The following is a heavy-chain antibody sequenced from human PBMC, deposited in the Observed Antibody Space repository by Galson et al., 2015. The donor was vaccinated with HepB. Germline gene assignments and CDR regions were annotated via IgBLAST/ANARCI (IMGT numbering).Heavy chain of an antibody. CDR1: GYTFTSHD. J-gene: IGHJ6*03. CDR3: ARGGRKTWVPATIKYYYYYMDV. V-gene: IGHV1-8*01. D-gene: IGHD1-26*01. CDR2: MNPNSGNT. Sequence: SVKVSCKASGYTFTSHDIKWVRQATGQGLEWMGWMNPNSGNTGYAQKFQGRVSMTRNTSINTAYMELRSLRSEDTAVYYCARGGRKTWVPATIKYYYYYMDVWGKGTTVTVSS.